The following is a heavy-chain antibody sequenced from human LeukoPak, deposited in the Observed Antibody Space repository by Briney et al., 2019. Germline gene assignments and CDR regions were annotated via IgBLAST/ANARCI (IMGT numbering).Heavy chain of an antibody. V-gene: IGHV1-2*02. CDR2: INPNSGGT. J-gene: IGHJ6*02. CDR3: ARDGSSRSQYYYYYYGMDV. D-gene: IGHD6-13*01. CDR1: GYTFTVYY. Sequence: ASVKVSCKASGYTFTVYYMHWVRQAPGQGDEGMGWINPNSGGTNYAQKFQGRVTITRDTSISTAYMELSRLRSDDTAVYYCARDGSSRSQYYYYYYGMDVWDQGTTVTVSS.